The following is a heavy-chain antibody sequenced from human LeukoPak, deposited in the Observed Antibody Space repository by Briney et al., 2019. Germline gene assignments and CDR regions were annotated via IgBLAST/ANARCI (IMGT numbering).Heavy chain of an antibody. CDR3: VKDCSYYYGSGSPLDY. V-gene: IGHV3-64D*06. CDR1: GFTFSSYA. D-gene: IGHD3-10*01. J-gene: IGHJ4*02. Sequence: GGSLRLSCSASGFTFSSYAMHWVRQAPGKGLEYVSAISSNGGSTYYADSVKGRFTISRDNSKNTLYLRMSSLRAEDTAVYYCVKDCSYYYGSGSPLDYWGQGTLVTVSS. CDR2: ISSNGGST.